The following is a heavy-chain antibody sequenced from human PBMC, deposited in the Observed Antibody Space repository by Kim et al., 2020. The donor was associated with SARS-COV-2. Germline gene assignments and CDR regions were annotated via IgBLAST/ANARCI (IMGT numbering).Heavy chain of an antibody. CDR2: IYYSGST. Sequence: SETLSLTCTVSGGSISSYYWSWIRQPPGKGLEWIGYIYYSGSTNYNPSLKSRVTISVDTSKNQFSLKLSSVTAADTAVYYCARQAYCGGDCYSEVDYWGQGTLVTVSS. CDR1: GGSISSYY. CDR3: ARQAYCGGDCYSEVDY. D-gene: IGHD2-21*02. V-gene: IGHV4-59*08. J-gene: IGHJ4*02.